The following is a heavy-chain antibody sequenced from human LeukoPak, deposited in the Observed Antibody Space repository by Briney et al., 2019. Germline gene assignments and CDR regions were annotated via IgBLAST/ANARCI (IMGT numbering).Heavy chain of an antibody. V-gene: IGHV4-34*01. CDR1: GGSFSGYY. D-gene: IGHD3-3*01. Sequence: SETLSLTCAVYGGSFSGYYWSWIRQPPGKGLEWIGEINHSGSTNYNPPLKSRVTISVDTSKNQFSLKLSSVTAADTAVYYCARGTAFITIFAEWLLYTKKGVYWFDPWGQGTLVTVSS. J-gene: IGHJ5*02. CDR2: INHSGST. CDR3: ARGTAFITIFAEWLLYTKKGVYWFDP.